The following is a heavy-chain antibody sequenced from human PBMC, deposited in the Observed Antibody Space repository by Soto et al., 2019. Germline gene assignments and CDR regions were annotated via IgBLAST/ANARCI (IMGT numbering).Heavy chain of an antibody. CDR2: ISGTGGST. V-gene: IGHV3-23*01. CDR3: AKEMTSGYYLFDY. Sequence: GSLRLSCAASGFTFSSYAMSWVRQAPGKGLEWVSTISGTGGSTYYPDSVKGRFTISRDNSKNTEYLQMNSLRAEDAAVYYCAKEMTSGYYLFDYWGQGTLVTVSS. CDR1: GFTFSSYA. J-gene: IGHJ4*02. D-gene: IGHD3-22*01.